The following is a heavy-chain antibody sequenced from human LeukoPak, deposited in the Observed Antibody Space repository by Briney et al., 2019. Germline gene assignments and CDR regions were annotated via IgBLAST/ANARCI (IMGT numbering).Heavy chain of an antibody. Sequence: GGSLRLSCAASGFTFSSYWMSWVRQAPGKGLEWVANVKQDGSEKYYVDSVKGRFTISRDNAKNSLYLQMNSLRAEDTAVYYCAREGEDIVVDYWGQGTLVTVSS. CDR1: GFTFSSYW. CDR3: AREGEDIVVDY. J-gene: IGHJ4*02. D-gene: IGHD2-15*01. CDR2: VKQDGSEK. V-gene: IGHV3-7*01.